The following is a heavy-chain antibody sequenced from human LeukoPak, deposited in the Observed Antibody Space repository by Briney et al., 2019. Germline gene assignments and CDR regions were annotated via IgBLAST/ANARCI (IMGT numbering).Heavy chain of an antibody. V-gene: IGHV4-59*01. CDR1: GGSISGYY. J-gene: IGHJ6*02. CDR2: IYYSGST. Sequence: PSGTLSLTCTVSGGSISGYYWSWIRQPPGKGLEWIGYIYYSGSTNYSPSLKSRVTISVDTSKNQFSLKLSSVTAADTAVYYCARGSDFWSGYPAWMDVWGQGTTVTVSS. CDR3: ARGSDFWSGYPAWMDV. D-gene: IGHD3-3*01.